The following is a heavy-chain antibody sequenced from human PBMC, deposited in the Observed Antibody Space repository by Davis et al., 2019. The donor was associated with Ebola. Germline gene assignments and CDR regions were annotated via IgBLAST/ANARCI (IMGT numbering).Heavy chain of an antibody. CDR3: ARDNLGSLDY. J-gene: IGHJ4*02. CDR1: GGSIRGFQ. V-gene: IGHV4-59*01. CDR2: IFNSGTV. D-gene: IGHD1-14*01. Sequence: MPSDPLSPTCPISGGSIRGFQWAWIRQPPGKGLAYVGHIFNSGTVSYNSALKSRVFISLDRSSTQFSLKLTSVTAADTAVYFCARDNLGSLDYWGQGLLVTVSS.